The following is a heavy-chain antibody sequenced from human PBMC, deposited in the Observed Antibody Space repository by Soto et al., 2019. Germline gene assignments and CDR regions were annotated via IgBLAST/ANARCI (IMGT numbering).Heavy chain of an antibody. CDR2: INAGNGDT. D-gene: IGHD3-22*01. CDR3: ARDWTHYDSSGPGDY. J-gene: IGHJ4*02. CDR1: GYTFTSYP. Sequence: AASVKVSCKASGYTFTSYPMHWVRQAPGQGLEWMGWINAGNGDTKYSQKFQGRVTITRDTSANTAYMELSSLRSEDTAVFYCARDWTHYDSSGPGDYWGQGTLVTVSS. V-gene: IGHV1-3*01.